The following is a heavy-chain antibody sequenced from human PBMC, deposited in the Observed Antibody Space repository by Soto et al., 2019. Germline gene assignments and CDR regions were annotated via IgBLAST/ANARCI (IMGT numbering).Heavy chain of an antibody. Sequence: EVQLLESGGGLVQPGGSLRLSCAASGFTFSSYAMSWVRQAPGKGLEWVSAISGSGGSTYYADSVKGRVTISRDNSKNTLYLQMNSLRAEDTDVYYGAKDLGSRGLDYWGQGTLVTVSS. J-gene: IGHJ4*02. D-gene: IGHD3-10*01. CDR3: AKDLGSRGLDY. CDR2: ISGSGGST. CDR1: GFTFSSYA. V-gene: IGHV3-23*01.